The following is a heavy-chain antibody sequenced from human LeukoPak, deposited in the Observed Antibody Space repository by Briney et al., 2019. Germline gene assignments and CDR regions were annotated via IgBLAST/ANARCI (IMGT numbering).Heavy chain of an antibody. CDR1: GGSISSYY. CDR2: IYYSGST. J-gene: IGHJ6*02. Sequence: PSETLSLTCTVSGGSISSYYWSWIRQPPGKGLEWIGYIYYSGSTNYNPSLKSRVTISVDTSKNQFSLKLSSVTAADTAVYYCARGPLVVAATNYYYGMDVWGQGTTVTVSS. CDR3: ARGPLVVAATNYYYGMDV. D-gene: IGHD2-15*01. V-gene: IGHV4-59*01.